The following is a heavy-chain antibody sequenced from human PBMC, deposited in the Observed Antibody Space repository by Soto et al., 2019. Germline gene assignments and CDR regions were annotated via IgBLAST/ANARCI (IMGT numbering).Heavy chain of an antibody. D-gene: IGHD5-12*01. V-gene: IGHV4-59*01. CDR1: GDSISSYY. CDR2: IYSSGST. J-gene: IGHJ6*02. Sequence: SETLSLTCTVSGDSISSYYWTWIRQPPGKGLEWIGYIYSSGSTSYNPSLKSRVTISVDTSKNQFSLKLSSVTAADTAVYYCARHGVVATMGYYYGMDVWGQGTTVTV. CDR3: ARHGVVATMGYYYGMDV.